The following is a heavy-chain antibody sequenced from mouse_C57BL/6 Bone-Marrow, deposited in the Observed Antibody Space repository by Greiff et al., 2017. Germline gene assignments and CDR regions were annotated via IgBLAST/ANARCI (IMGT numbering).Heavy chain of an antibody. J-gene: IGHJ1*03. CDR1: GYTFTSYW. Sequence: QVQLQQPGAELVKPGASVKLSCKASGYTFTSYWMHWVKQRPGQGLEWIGMIHPNSGSTNYNEKFKSKDTLTVDKSSSTAYMQLSSLTSEDSAVYYCAREITTVVAWYFDVWGTGTTVTVSS. V-gene: IGHV1-64*01. D-gene: IGHD1-1*01. CDR2: IHPNSGST. CDR3: AREITTVVAWYFDV.